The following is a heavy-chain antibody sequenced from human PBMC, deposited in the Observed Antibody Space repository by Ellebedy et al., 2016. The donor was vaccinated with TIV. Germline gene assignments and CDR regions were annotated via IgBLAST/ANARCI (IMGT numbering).Heavy chain of an antibody. J-gene: IGHJ4*02. CDR2: IRPNGNT. D-gene: IGHD6-19*01. CDR1: RGSLNSGGYS. CDR3: AKLAVAVTNPLGDS. V-gene: IGHV4-30-2*03. Sequence: SETLSLXXAVSRGSLNSGGYSWSWVRQAPGKGLEWIGYIRPNGNTYYSPSLESRATISVDTSKNYFSLRLSSVTAADTAVYYCAKLAVAVTNPLGDSWGQGTLVTVSS.